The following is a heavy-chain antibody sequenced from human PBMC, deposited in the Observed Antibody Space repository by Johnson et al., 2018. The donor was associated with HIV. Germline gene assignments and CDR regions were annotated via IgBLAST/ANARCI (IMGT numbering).Heavy chain of an antibody. J-gene: IGHJ3*02. V-gene: IGHV3-33*01. Sequence: QVQLVESGGGVVQPGRSLRLSCAASGFIFSSYGMHWVRQAPGKGLEWVALIWYDGSNEYYEDSVKGRFTISRDNSKNTLYLQMNSLRAEDTAMYYCARELDAFDIWGQGTMVTVSS. CDR1: GFIFSSYG. CDR2: IWYDGSNE. CDR3: ARELDAFDI.